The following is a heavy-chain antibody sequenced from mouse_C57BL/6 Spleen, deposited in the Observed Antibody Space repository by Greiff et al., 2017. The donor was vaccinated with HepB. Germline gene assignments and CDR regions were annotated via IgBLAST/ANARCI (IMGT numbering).Heavy chain of an antibody. V-gene: IGHV1-50*01. CDR2: IDPSDSYT. CDR3: AREDHKWFAY. Sequence: VQLQQSGAELVKPGASVKLSCKASGYTFTSYWMQWVKQRPGQGLEWIGEIDPSDSYTNYNQKFKGKATLTVDTSSSTAYMQLSSLTSEDSAVYYCAREDHKWFAYWGQGTLVTVSA. CDR1: GYTFTSYW. J-gene: IGHJ3*01.